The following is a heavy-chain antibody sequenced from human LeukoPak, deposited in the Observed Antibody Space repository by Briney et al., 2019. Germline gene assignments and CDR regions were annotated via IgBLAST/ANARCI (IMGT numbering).Heavy chain of an antibody. Sequence: SVKVSCKASGGTFSSYAISRVRQAPGQGLEWMGRIIPIFGTANYAQKFQGRVTITTDESTSTAYMELSSLRSEDTAVYYCARGDGYCSSTSCYMSSESFDYWGQGTLVTVSS. D-gene: IGHD2-2*02. CDR1: GGTFSSYA. J-gene: IGHJ4*02. CDR3: ARGDGYCSSTSCYMSSESFDY. CDR2: IIPIFGTA. V-gene: IGHV1-69*05.